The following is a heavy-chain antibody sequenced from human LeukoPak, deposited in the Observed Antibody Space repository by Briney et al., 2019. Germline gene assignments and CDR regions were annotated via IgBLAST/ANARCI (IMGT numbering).Heavy chain of an antibody. J-gene: IGHJ3*02. V-gene: IGHV1-18*01. CDR1: GYTLVNHG. D-gene: IGHD6-19*01. CDR3: ARRAAVAGPRSYSFDI. CDR2: ITPYNDKT. Sequence: GASVQVSCKASGYTLVNHGITWVRQAPGQGLECMGWITPYNDKTNYAQRFQGRLTMTTETSTNTAYMELRSLRSDDTAVYYCARRAAVAGPRSYSFDIWGQGTMVTVSS.